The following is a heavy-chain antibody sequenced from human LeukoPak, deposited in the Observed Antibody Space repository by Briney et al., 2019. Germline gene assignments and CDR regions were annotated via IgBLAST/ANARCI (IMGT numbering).Heavy chain of an antibody. J-gene: IGHJ4*02. CDR2: IRYDGSNK. D-gene: IGHD6-13*01. Sequence: GGSLRLSCAASGFTFSSYGMHWVRQAPGKGLEWVAFIRYDGSNKYYADSVKGRFTISRDNSKNTLYQQMNSLRAEDTAVYYCAKDGSSWSEIDYWGQGTLVTVSS. V-gene: IGHV3-30*02. CDR1: GFTFSSYG. CDR3: AKDGSSWSEIDY.